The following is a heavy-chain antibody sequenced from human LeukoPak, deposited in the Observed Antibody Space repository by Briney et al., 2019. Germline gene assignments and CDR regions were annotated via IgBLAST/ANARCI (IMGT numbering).Heavy chain of an antibody. CDR2: IYYSGST. D-gene: IGHD2-15*01. J-gene: IGHJ4*02. Sequence: SETLSLTCTVSGGSISSSSYYWGWIRQPPGKGLEWIGSIYYSGSTFYNPSLKSRVTISVDTSKNQFSLKLSSVTAADTAVYYCARHYLVCSGGSCYSYFDYWGQGTLVTVSS. CDR3: ARHYLVCSGGSCYSYFDY. V-gene: IGHV4-39*01. CDR1: GGSISSSSYY.